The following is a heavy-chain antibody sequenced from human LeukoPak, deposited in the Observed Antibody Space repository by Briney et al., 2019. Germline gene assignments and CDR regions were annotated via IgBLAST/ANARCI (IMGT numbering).Heavy chain of an antibody. CDR3: ARESRALSCSSTSCYYYYYGMDV. J-gene: IGHJ6*02. V-gene: IGHV4-34*01. Sequence: PSETLSLTCAVYGGSFSGYYWSWIRQPPGKGLEWIGEINHSGSTNYNPSLKSRVTISVDTSKNQFSLRLSSVTAADTAVYYCARESRALSCSSTSCYYYYYGMDVWGQGTTVTVSS. CDR2: INHSGST. D-gene: IGHD2-2*01. CDR1: GGSFSGYY.